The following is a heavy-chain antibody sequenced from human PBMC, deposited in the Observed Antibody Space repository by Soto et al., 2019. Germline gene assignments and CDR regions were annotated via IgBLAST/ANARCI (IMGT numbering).Heavy chain of an antibody. CDR1: GDTFNFYS. CDR3: ATSYGSGYRAFDF. D-gene: IGHD3-10*01. Sequence: QVQLVQSGAEVKRPGSSVKVSCKASGDTFNFYSINWVRQAPGLGLEWMGRVNPILSMSNYAQRFQGRVTMXAXXSXXXXXMXLXGXXXXDTAIYYCATSYGSGYRAFDFWGQGALVTVSS. J-gene: IGHJ4*02. V-gene: IGHV1-69*04. CDR2: VNPILSMS.